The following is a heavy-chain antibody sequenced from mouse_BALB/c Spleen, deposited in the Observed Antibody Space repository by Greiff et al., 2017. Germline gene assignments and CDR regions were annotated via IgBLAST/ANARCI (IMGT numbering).Heavy chain of an antibody. CDR3: ARDGTPYYYAMDY. D-gene: IGHD2-1*01. CDR1: GYAFTNYL. V-gene: IGHV1-54*01. J-gene: IGHJ4*01. Sequence: QVQLQQSGAELVRPGTSVKVSCKASGYAFTNYLIEWVKQRPGQGLEWIGVINPGSGGTNYNEKFKGKATLTADKSSSTAYMQLSSLTSDDSAVYVCARDGTPYYYAMDYWGQGTSVTVSS. CDR2: INPGSGGT.